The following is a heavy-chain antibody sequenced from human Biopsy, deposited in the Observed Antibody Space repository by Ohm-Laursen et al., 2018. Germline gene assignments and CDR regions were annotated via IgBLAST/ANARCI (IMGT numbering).Heavy chain of an antibody. V-gene: IGHV4-59*01. J-gene: IGHJ5*02. Sequence: TLSLTCSVSGGSIISYYWTWIRQPPGKGLEWIGHVYNGGITNYNPSLKSRVTISKDTSKNQFSLQVNSVTAADTAIYYCARTPRDSFWSGSYKRGLWFDPWGQGTLVIVSS. CDR3: ARTPRDSFWSGSYKRGLWFDP. D-gene: IGHD3-3*01. CDR1: GGSIISYY. CDR2: VYNGGIT.